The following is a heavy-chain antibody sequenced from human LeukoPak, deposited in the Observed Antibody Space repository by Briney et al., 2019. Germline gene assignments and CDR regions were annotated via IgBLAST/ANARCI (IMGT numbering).Heavy chain of an antibody. Sequence: VASVKVSCKASGGTFSSYAISWVRQAPGQGLEWMGRIIPILGIANYAQKFQGRVTITADKSTSTAYMELSSLRSEDTAVYYCARENGDSPFGYWGQGTLVTVSS. D-gene: IGHD4-17*01. CDR3: ARENGDSPFGY. CDR2: IIPILGIA. J-gene: IGHJ4*02. V-gene: IGHV1-69*04. CDR1: GGTFSSYA.